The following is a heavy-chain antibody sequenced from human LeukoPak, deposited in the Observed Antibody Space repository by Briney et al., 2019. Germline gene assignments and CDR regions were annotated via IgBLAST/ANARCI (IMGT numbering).Heavy chain of an antibody. D-gene: IGHD4-17*01. J-gene: IGHJ4*02. V-gene: IGHV3-21*04. CDR2: ISSSSSYI. CDR3: AKGQRFYGEYYFDD. CDR1: GFTFSTFG. Sequence: PGGSLRLSCAASGFTFSTFGMNWVRQAPGKGLEWVSFISSSSSYIYYADSVKGRFTISRDNSKNTLYLQMNSLRAEDTAVYYCAKGQRFYGEYYFDDWGQGTLVTVSS.